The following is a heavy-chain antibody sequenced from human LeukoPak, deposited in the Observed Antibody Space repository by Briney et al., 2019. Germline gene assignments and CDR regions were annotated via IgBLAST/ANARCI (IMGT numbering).Heavy chain of an antibody. D-gene: IGHD6-19*01. Sequence: ASVKVSCKASGYTFTSYYMHWVRQAPGQGLEWMGIINPSGGSTSYAQKFQGRVTMTRDMSTSTVYMELSSLRSEDTAVYYCARVEKQWLSLDYWGQGTLVAVSS. CDR1: GYTFTSYY. J-gene: IGHJ4*02. V-gene: IGHV1-46*01. CDR2: INPSGGST. CDR3: ARVEKQWLSLDY.